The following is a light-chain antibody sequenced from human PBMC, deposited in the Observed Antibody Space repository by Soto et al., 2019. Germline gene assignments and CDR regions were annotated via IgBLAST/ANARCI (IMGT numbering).Light chain of an antibody. J-gene: IGKJ2*01. V-gene: IGKV3-15*01. CDR1: QRISSN. Sequence: EIVMTQSPGTLSVSPGERATLSCRASQRISSNLAWYQQKPGQAPRLLIYGASTRATGIPARFSGSGSGTEFTLTISSLQPDDFATYYCQQYNSYLYTFGQGTKLEIK. CDR3: QQYNSYLYT. CDR2: GAS.